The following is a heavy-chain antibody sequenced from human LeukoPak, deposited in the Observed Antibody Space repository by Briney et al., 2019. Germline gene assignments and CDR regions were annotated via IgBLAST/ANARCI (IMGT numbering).Heavy chain of an antibody. Sequence: SETLSLTCTVSGGSISSYYWSWIRQPPGKGLEWIGYIYYSGSTNYNPSLKSRVTISVDTSKNQFSLKLSSVTAADTAVYYCARRGNIVVVPAVPFDYWGQGTLVTVSS. CDR1: GGSISSYY. D-gene: IGHD2-2*01. J-gene: IGHJ4*02. V-gene: IGHV4-59*08. CDR2: IYYSGST. CDR3: ARRGNIVVVPAVPFDY.